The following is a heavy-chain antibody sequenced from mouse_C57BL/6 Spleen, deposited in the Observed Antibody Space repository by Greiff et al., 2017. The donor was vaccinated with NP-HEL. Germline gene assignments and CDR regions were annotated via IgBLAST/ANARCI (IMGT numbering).Heavy chain of an antibody. V-gene: IGHV1-81*01. Sequence: VQLQQSGAELARPGASVKLSCKASGYTFTSYGISWVKQRTGQGLEWIGEIYPRSGNTYYNEKFKGKAILTADKSSSTAYMELRSLTSEDSAVYFCAREERIYYDYDYFDYWGQGTTLTVSS. J-gene: IGHJ2*01. CDR1: GYTFTSYG. CDR2: IYPRSGNT. CDR3: AREERIYYDYDYFDY. D-gene: IGHD2-4*01.